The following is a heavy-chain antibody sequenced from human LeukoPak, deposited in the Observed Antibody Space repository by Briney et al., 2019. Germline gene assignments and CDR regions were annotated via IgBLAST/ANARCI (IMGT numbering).Heavy chain of an antibody. J-gene: IGHJ4*02. CDR1: GFTFSSYT. Sequence: PGGSLRLSCAASGFTFSSYTMGWVRQAPGKGLEWVSGISDRGGSTYYADSVKGRFTISRDNSKNTLYLQMNSLRAEDTAVYYCAKHPGYSSGWFYLDYWGQGTLVTVSS. CDR2: ISDRGGST. D-gene: IGHD6-19*01. CDR3: AKHPGYSSGWFYLDY. V-gene: IGHV3-23*01.